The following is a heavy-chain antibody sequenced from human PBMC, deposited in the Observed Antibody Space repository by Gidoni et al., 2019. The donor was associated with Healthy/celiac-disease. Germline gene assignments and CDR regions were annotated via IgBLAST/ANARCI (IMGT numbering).Heavy chain of an antibody. J-gene: IGHJ4*02. D-gene: IGHD2-2*01. CDR1: GGSFSGYY. CDR2: INHSGST. CDR3: ARGPPEDIVVVPAAMAYFDY. V-gene: IGHV4-34*01. Sequence: QVQLQQWGAGLLKPSETLSLTCAVYGGSFSGYYWSWIRQPPGKGLEWIGEINHSGSTNYNPSLKGRVTISVDTSKNHFSLKLSSVTAADTAVYYCARGPPEDIVVVPAAMAYFDYWGQGTLVTVSS.